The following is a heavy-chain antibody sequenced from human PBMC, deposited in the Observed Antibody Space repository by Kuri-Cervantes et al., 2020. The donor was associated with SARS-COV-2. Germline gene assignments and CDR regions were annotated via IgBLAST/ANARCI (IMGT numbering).Heavy chain of an antibody. Sequence: GESLKISCKASGYTFTSYYMHWVRQAPGQGLEWMGIINPSGGSTSYAQKFQGRVTMTRDTSTSTVYMELSSVTAADTAVYYCATDYYGDKHYYYGMDVWGQGTTVTVSS. D-gene: IGHD4-17*01. J-gene: IGHJ6*02. CDR3: ATDYYGDKHYYYGMDV. CDR2: INPSGGST. V-gene: IGHV1-46*01. CDR1: GYTFTSYY.